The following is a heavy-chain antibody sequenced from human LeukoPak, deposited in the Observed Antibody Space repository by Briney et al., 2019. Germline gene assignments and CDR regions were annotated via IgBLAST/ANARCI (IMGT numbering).Heavy chain of an antibody. CDR2: IYYSGST. D-gene: IGHD3-9*01. CDR1: GGSISSYY. CDR3: ARGQALYYDILTGYPLFDY. V-gene: IGHV4-59*01. Sequence: PSETLSLTCTVSGGSISSYYWSWIRQPPGKGLAWIGYIYYSGSTNYNPSLKSRVTISVDTSKNRFSLKLSSVTAADTAVYYCARGQALYYDILTGYPLFDYWGQGTLVTVSS. J-gene: IGHJ4*02.